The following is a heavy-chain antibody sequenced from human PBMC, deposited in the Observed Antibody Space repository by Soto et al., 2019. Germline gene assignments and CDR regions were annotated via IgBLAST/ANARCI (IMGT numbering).Heavy chain of an antibody. V-gene: IGHV4-31*02. J-gene: IGHJ6*02. CDR3: ARGPSTSDGLDV. CDR1: GGPIPSGGFY. D-gene: IGHD2-2*01. Sequence: PSETLSLTXSVSGGPIPSGGFYWSWIRQHPGKGLEWIGYIYFSGNTYYNPSLKSRVTISIEKSKTQISLKLNSVTAADTAVYYCARGPSTSDGLDVWGQGTTVTVSS. CDR2: IYFSGNT.